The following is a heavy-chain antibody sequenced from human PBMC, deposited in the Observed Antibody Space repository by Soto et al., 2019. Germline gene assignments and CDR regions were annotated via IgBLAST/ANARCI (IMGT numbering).Heavy chain of an antibody. J-gene: IGHJ3*02. CDR3: ASDRDYGDYAGRASDI. CDR1: GGTFSSYT. CDR2: IIPILGIA. Sequence: QVQLVQSGAEVKKPGSSVKVSCKASGGTFSSYTISWVRQAPGQGLEWMGRIIPILGIANYAQKFQGRVTITADKSTSTAYMELSSLISEDTAVYYCASDRDYGDYAGRASDIWGQGTMVTVSS. D-gene: IGHD4-17*01. V-gene: IGHV1-69*02.